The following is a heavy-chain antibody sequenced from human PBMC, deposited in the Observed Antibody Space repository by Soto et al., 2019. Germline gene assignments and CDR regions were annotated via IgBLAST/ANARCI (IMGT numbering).Heavy chain of an antibody. CDR1: GDTFSKYG. D-gene: IGHD6-13*01. CDR3: ARDVSDSSSFTLFFDY. Sequence: QVQLVQSGAEVKKPGSSVKVSCKASGDTFSKYGISWVRQAPGHGLEWMGKIIPLHGIANYAQNFQGRVTITADKSTTTAFMELNSLISEDTAVYYCARDVSDSSSFTLFFDYWGQGTLVTVSS. V-gene: IGHV1-69*04. J-gene: IGHJ4*02. CDR2: IIPLHGIA.